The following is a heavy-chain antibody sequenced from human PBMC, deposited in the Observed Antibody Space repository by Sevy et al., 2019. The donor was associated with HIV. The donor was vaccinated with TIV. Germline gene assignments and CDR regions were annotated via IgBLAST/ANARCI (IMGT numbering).Heavy chain of an antibody. CDR2: IYYSGST. Sequence: SETLSLTCTVSDGSISSGGYYWSWIRQHPGKGLEWIGYIYYSGSTYYNPSLKSRVTMSVDTSKNQFSLKLSSVTAADTAVYYCARGRPDSDYCSSTSCYYEWFDPWGQGTLVTVSS. CDR3: ARGRPDSDYCSSTSCYYEWFDP. J-gene: IGHJ5*02. V-gene: IGHV4-31*03. CDR1: DGSISSGGYY. D-gene: IGHD2-2*01.